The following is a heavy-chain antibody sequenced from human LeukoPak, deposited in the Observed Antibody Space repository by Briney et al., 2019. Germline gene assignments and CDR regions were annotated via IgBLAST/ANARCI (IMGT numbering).Heavy chain of an antibody. V-gene: IGHV3-23*01. CDR1: GFTFRSYA. CDR3: AKGYSSSWYAYGMDV. D-gene: IGHD6-13*01. CDR2: ISGGGGGT. Sequence: PGGSLRLSCAASGFTFRSYAMSWVRQAPGKGLEWVSTISGGGGGTYYADSVKGRFTISRDNSKNTLYLQMNSLRAEDTALYYCAKGYSSSWYAYGMDVWGQGTTVTVSS. J-gene: IGHJ6*02.